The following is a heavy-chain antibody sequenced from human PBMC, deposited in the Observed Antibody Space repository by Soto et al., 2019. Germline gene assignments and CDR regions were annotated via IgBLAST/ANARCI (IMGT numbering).Heavy chain of an antibody. Sequence: PGGSLRLSCAVSGFILSNYEINWVRQAPGKGLEWVSYISSSGTTIYYSDSVKGRFTVSRDNAKKSVYLQMDSLRAEDTAVYYCARDSGYGSGASVNHYLDYWGHGTLVTVSS. J-gene: IGHJ4*01. CDR2: ISSSGTTI. CDR3: ARDSGYGSGASVNHYLDY. D-gene: IGHD3-10*01. CDR1: GFILSNYE. V-gene: IGHV3-48*03.